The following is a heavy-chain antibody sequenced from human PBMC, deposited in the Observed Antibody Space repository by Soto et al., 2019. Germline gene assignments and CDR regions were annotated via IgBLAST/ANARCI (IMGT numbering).Heavy chain of an antibody. V-gene: IGHV1-18*04. CDR3: AKDSGFDAFDI. J-gene: IGHJ3*02. D-gene: IGHD3-22*01. CDR2: ISAYNGNT. Sequence: QVQLVQSGAEVKKPGPSVKVYCKASGYTFTSYGISWVRQAPGQGLEWVGWISAYNGNTNSAQKLQGRVTMTTDTSSSTAYMELRSMRSDDTAVDYCAKDSGFDAFDICGQGTMGTVAS. CDR1: GYTFTSYG.